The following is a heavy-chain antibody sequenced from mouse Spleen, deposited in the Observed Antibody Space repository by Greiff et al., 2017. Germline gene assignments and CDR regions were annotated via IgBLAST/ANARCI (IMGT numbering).Heavy chain of an antibody. V-gene: IGHV1-82*01. J-gene: IGHJ2*01. CDR2: IYPGDGDT. CDR3: ARHSDFDY. Sequence: VQRVESGPELVKPGASVKISCKASGYAFSSSWMNWVKQRPGKGLEWIGRIYPGDGDTNYNGKFKGKATLTADKSSSTAYMQLSSLTSEDSAVYFCARHSDFDYWGQGTTLTVSS. CDR1: GYAFSSSW.